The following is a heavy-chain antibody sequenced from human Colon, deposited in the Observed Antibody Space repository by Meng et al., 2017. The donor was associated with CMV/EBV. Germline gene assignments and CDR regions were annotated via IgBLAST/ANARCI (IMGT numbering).Heavy chain of an antibody. CDR3: AHGGSGYDFGAGGFDY. D-gene: IGHD5-12*01. J-gene: IGHJ4*02. Sequence: VGWIGQTPGKALEWRALVYWNDDKRYNRYLKNRITVTKDTSKNQVVLRVTNMDPADSGTYCCAHGGSGYDFGAGGFDYWGQGTLVTVSS. V-gene: IGHV2-5*01. CDR2: VYWNDDK.